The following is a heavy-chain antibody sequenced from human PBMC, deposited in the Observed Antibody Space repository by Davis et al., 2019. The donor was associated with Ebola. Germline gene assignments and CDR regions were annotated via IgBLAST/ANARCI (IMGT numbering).Heavy chain of an antibody. V-gene: IGHV1-2*04. D-gene: IGHD7-27*01. CDR2: INPNSGGT. CDR1: GYTFTGYY. Sequence: ASVQVSCKASGYTFTGYYMHWVRQAPGQGLGWMGWINPNSGGTNYAQKFQGWVTMTGDTSISTAYMELSRLRSDDTAVYYCVRGGTGDLFDYWGQGTLVTVSS. J-gene: IGHJ4*02. CDR3: VRGGTGDLFDY.